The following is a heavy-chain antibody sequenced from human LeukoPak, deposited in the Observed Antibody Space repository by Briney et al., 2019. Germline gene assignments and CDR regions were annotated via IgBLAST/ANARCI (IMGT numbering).Heavy chain of an antibody. V-gene: IGHV3-23*01. Sequence: EGSLRLSCAASGFTFSSYVMSWVRQAPGKGLELVSSISNSGGSTYYADSVKGRFTISRDNAKNMLYLQVNSLRAEDTAVYYCATRQGGNPAYWGQGTLVTVSS. CDR1: GFTFSSYV. J-gene: IGHJ4*02. CDR2: ISNSGGST. D-gene: IGHD1-14*01. CDR3: ATRQGGNPAY.